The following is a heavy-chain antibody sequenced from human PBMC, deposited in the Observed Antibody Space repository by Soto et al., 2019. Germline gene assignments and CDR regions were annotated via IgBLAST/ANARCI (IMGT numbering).Heavy chain of an antibody. D-gene: IGHD2-15*01. CDR1: GGSISSGNYY. CDR3: ATMGTPATGLYYFDY. Sequence: QVQLQESGPGLVKPSQTLSLTCTVSGGSISSGNYYWSWIRQPPGKGLEWIGFISYSGSAYYNPSLKSRVTISVDTSKNQFSPNLSFVTAADTAVYYCATMGTPATGLYYFDYWGQGNLVTVSS. CDR2: ISYSGSA. V-gene: IGHV4-30-4*01. J-gene: IGHJ4*02.